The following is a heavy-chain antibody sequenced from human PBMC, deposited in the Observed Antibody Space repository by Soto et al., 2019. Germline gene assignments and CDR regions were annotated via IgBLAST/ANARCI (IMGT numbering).Heavy chain of an antibody. CDR2: IYYSGST. V-gene: IGHV4-59*01. CDR3: ARERRAYYYYGMDV. J-gene: IGHJ6*02. Sequence: SETLSLTCTVSGGSISSYYWGWIRQPPGKGLEWIGYIYYSGSTNYNPSLKSRVTISVDTSKNQFSLKLSSVTAADTAVYYCARERRAYYYYGMDVWGQGTTVTVSS. CDR1: GGSISSYY.